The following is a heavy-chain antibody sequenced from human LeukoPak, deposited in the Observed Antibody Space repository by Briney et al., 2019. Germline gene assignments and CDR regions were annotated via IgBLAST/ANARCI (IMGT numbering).Heavy chain of an antibody. D-gene: IGHD1-26*01. J-gene: IGHJ4*02. CDR3: APAGGISTWYFDY. CDR2: ITSSSSST. V-gene: IGHV3-21*01. Sequence: PGKSLRLSCAASGFTFSGYSMNWVRQGPGKGLEWVSSITSSSSSTYYADSVKGRFTISRDNAKNSLYLHMNSLRAEDTAVYYCAPAGGISTWYFDYWGQGTLVTVSS. CDR1: GFTFSGYS.